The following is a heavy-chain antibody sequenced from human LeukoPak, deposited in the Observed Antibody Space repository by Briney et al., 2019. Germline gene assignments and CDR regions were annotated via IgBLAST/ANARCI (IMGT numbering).Heavy chain of an antibody. V-gene: IGHV3-30*02. J-gene: IGHJ4*02. CDR2: IRYDGSNK. D-gene: IGHD4-11*01. CDR3: ANYSNYGAGSVDY. Sequence: GGSLRLSCAASGFTFSSCGMHWVRQAPGKGLEWVAFIRYDGSNKYYADSVKGRFTISRDNSKNTLYLQMNSLRAEDTAVYYCANYSNYGAGSVDYWGQGTLVTVSS. CDR1: GFTFSSCG.